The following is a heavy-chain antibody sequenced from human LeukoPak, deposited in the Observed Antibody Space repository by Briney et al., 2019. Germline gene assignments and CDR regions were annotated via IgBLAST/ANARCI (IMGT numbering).Heavy chain of an antibody. D-gene: IGHD5-12*01. CDR1: GFTFSNYN. V-gene: IGHV3-21*01. Sequence: GGSLRPSCAASGFTFSNYNMNWVRQAPGKTMEWVSSITSSGTYIFYADSVRGRFTISRDNAKNSLYLQMDSLGPEDTAVYYCARPPRRLRFQASRWFDPWGQGTLVTVSS. CDR2: ITSSGTYI. J-gene: IGHJ5*02. CDR3: ARPPRRLRFQASRWFDP.